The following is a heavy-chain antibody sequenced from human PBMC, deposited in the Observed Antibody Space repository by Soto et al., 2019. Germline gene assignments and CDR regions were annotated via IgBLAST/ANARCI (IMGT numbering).Heavy chain of an antibody. D-gene: IGHD1-7*01. V-gene: IGHV2-5*02. CDR3: AHRPSSRYNWNYDWFDP. J-gene: IGHJ5*02. CDR2: IYWDDDK. Sequence: QITLKESGPTLVKPTQTLTLTCTFSGFSLSTSGVGVGWIRQPPGKALEWHALIYWDDDKRYSPSLKSRLTITKDTSKNQVVLTMTNMDPVDTATYYCAHRPSSRYNWNYDWFDPWGQGTLVTVSS. CDR1: GFSLSTSGVG.